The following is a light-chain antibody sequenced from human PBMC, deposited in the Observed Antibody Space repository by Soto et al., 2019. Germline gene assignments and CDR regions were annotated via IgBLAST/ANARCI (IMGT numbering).Light chain of an antibody. V-gene: IGLV2-14*01. CDR2: EVT. J-gene: IGLJ1*01. CDR1: SSDIGGYNY. Sequence: QSVLTQPASVSGSPGQSITISCTGTSSDIGGYNYVSWYQHHPGKAPKVVIYEVTNRPSGVSNRFSGSKSGATASLTISGLHAEDEADYYCSSYTSSSTLYVFGTGTKVT. CDR3: SSYTSSSTLYV.